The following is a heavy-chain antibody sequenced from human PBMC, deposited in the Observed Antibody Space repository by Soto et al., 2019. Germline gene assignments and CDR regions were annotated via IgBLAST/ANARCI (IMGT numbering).Heavy chain of an antibody. V-gene: IGHV3-30-3*01. CDR1: GFTFSSYA. Sequence: QVQLVESGGGVVQPGRSLRLSCAASGFTFSSYAMHWVRQAPGKGLEWVAVISYDGSNKYYADSVKGRFTISRDNSKNTLYLQMISMRAEDTAFYYRARGIVCSGGGCYPYDYYGMDVWGQGTTVTVAS. CDR3: ARGIVCSGGGCYPYDYYGMDV. CDR2: ISYDGSNK. D-gene: IGHD2-15*01. J-gene: IGHJ6*02.